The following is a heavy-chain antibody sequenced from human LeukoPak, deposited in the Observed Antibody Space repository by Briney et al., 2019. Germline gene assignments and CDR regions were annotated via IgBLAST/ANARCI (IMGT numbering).Heavy chain of an antibody. CDR2: IKQDGSEK. J-gene: IGHJ6*03. Sequence: QSGGSLRLSCAASGFTFSSYEMNWVRQAPGKGLEWVANIKQDGSEKYYVDSVKGRFTISRDNAKNSLYLQMNSLRAEDTAVYYCARESMVRGVIPPYYYYYMDVWGKGTTVTVSS. CDR1: GFTFSSYE. V-gene: IGHV3-7*01. D-gene: IGHD3-10*01. CDR3: ARESMVRGVIPPYYYYYMDV.